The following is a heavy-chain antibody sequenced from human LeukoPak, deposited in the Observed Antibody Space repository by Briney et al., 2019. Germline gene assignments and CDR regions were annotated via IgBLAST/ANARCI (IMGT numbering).Heavy chain of an antibody. CDR1: AFTFSSYA. CDR3: ARRSSSWYIFDY. Sequence: GSLRLSCAASAFTFSSYAMSWVRQPPGKGLEWVGSIYYSGTTYYNPSLKSRVTISVDTSKNQFSLKLSSVTAADTAVYFCARRSSSWYIFDYWGQGTLVTVSS. CDR2: IYYSGTT. J-gene: IGHJ4*02. D-gene: IGHD6-13*01. V-gene: IGHV4-39*01.